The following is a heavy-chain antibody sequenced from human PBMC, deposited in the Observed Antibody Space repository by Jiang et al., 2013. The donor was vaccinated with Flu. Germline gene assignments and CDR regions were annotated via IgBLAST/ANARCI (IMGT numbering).Heavy chain of an antibody. CDR3: ASSTGAAGTVDY. CDR1: GYTFTGFY. J-gene: IGHJ4*02. CDR2: INPNSGGT. Sequence: SGAEVKKPGASVKVSCKASGYTFTGFYIHWVRQAPGQGPEWMGWINPNSGGTNYAQKFQGRVTMTRDTSISTAYMELSRLRSDDTAVYYCASSTGAAGTVDYWGQGTLVTVSS. D-gene: IGHD6-13*01. V-gene: IGHV1-2*02.